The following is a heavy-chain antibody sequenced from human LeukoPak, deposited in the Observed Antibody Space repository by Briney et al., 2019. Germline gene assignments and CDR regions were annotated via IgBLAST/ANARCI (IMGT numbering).Heavy chain of an antibody. CDR2: ISSSSSYI. Sequence: GGSLRLSCAASGFTFSSYSMNWVRQAPGKGLEWVSSISSSSSYIYYADSVKGRFTISRDNAKNSLYLQMNSLRAEDTAVYYCASRGPFGELLPPLHYWGQGTLVTVSS. CDR1: GFTFSSYS. CDR3: ASRGPFGELLPPLHY. V-gene: IGHV3-21*01. J-gene: IGHJ4*02. D-gene: IGHD3-10*01.